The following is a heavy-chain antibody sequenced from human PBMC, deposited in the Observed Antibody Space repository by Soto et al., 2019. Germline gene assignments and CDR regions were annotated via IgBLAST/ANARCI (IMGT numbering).Heavy chain of an antibody. J-gene: IGHJ6*02. CDR2: ISGSGTTI. Sequence: GGALRLSCVASGFTFSSYDMNWVRQAPGKGPEWVSHISGSGTTIYYADSVKGRFTISRDNSKNTVYLQMNDLRVEDAAEYFCAKDSWAIFGVPAAEYYAMDVWGQGTTVTVSS. V-gene: IGHV3-23*01. D-gene: IGHD3-3*01. CDR1: GFTFSSYD. CDR3: AKDSWAIFGVPAAEYYAMDV.